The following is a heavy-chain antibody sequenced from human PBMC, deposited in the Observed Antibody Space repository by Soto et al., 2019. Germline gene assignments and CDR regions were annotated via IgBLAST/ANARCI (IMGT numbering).Heavy chain of an antibody. V-gene: IGHV1-3*01. CDR1: GYTFTSYA. Sequence: ASVKVSCKASGYTFTSYAMHWVRQAPGQRLEWMGWINAGNGNRKYSQKFQGRVTITRDTSASTAYMELSSLRSEDTAVYYCARDIAFDIWGQGTIVTVSS. J-gene: IGHJ3*02. CDR3: ARDIAFDI. CDR2: INAGNGNR.